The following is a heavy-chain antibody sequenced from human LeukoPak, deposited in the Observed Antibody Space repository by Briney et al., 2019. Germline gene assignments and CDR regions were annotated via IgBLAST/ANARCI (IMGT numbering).Heavy chain of an antibody. CDR1: GGSFSGYY. D-gene: IGHD3-16*02. V-gene: IGHV4-31*11. Sequence: SETLSLTCAVYGGSFSGYYWSWIRQHPGKGLEWIGYIYYSGSTYYNPSLKSRVTISVDTSKNQFSLKLSSVTAADTAVYYCAREPSIVPYFDYWGQGTLVTVSS. J-gene: IGHJ4*02. CDR2: IYYSGST. CDR3: AREPSIVPYFDY.